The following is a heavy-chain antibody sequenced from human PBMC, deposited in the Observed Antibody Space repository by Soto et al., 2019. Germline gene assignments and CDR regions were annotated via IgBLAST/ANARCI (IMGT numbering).Heavy chain of an antibody. CDR2: IYYSGST. Sequence: SETLSLTCTVSGGSISSSSYYWGWIRQPPGKGLEWIGSIYYSGSTYYNPSLKSRVTISVDTSKNQFSLKLSSVTAADTAVYYCARVKALGIGLDYWGQGTLVTVSS. CDR3: ARVKALGIGLDY. V-gene: IGHV4-39*07. D-gene: IGHD7-27*01. CDR1: GGSISSSSYY. J-gene: IGHJ4*02.